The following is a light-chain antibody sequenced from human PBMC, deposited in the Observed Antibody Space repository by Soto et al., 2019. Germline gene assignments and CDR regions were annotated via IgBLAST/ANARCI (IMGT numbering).Light chain of an antibody. J-gene: IGKJ1*01. CDR2: GAS. V-gene: IGKV3-15*01. Sequence: EMVMTQSPATLSVSPGERATLSCRTSQSVSSNLAWYQQKPGQAPRLLIYGASTRATGIPARFSGSGSGTEFTHTISSLQSEDFAVYYCQQYNNWPWTFGQGTKV. CDR3: QQYNNWPWT. CDR1: QSVSSN.